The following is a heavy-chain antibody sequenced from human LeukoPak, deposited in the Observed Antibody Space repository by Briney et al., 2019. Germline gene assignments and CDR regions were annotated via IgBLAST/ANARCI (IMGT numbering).Heavy chain of an antibody. CDR1: GYTFTSYY. Sequence: ASVKVSCKASGYTFTSYYMHWVRQAPGQGLEWMGIINPSDGSTRYAQKFQGRVTMTRDTSTSTVYMELSSLSSEDTAVYYCARDNSLSSTSCYLAYWGQGTLVTVSS. D-gene: IGHD2-2*01. CDR2: INPSDGST. CDR3: ARDNSLSSTSCYLAY. V-gene: IGHV1-46*01. J-gene: IGHJ4*02.